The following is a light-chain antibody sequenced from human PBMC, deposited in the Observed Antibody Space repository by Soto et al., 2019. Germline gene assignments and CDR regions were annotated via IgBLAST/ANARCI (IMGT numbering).Light chain of an antibody. Sequence: QSVLTQPPSVSGSPGQSITVSCTGTSSDIGASNFVSWYQHLPGRAPKVIIFEATDRPSGVSNRFSGSKSGNTASLTISGLQAEDEADYYCFSYAGSTYVFGTGTKVTVL. CDR3: FSYAGSTYV. J-gene: IGLJ1*01. CDR2: EAT. CDR1: SSDIGASNF. V-gene: IGLV2-23*01.